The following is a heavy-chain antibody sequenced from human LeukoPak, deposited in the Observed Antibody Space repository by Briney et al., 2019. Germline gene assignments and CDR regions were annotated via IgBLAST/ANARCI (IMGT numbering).Heavy chain of an antibody. V-gene: IGHV3-30-3*01. J-gene: IGHJ4*02. CDR2: ISYDGSNK. Sequence: GGSLRLSCAASGFTFSNAWMSWVRQPPGKGLEWVAVISYDGSNKDYADSVKGRFTISRDNSKNTLYLQVNSLSAEETAVYYCARDRYYGSGVYNHFDLWGQGTLVTVSP. CDR3: ARDRYYGSGVYNHFDL. CDR1: GFTFSNAW. D-gene: IGHD3-10*01.